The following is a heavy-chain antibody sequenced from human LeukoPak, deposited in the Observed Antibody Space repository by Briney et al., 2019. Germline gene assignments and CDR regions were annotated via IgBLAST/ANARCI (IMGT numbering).Heavy chain of an antibody. J-gene: IGHJ6*03. CDR2: ISYDGSNK. Sequence: GGSLRLSCAASGFTFSSYGMHWVRQAPGKGLEWVAVISYDGSNKYYADSVKGRFTISRDNSKNTLYLQMNSLRAEDTAVYYCAKEGYSSSWYYYYYYMDVWGKGTTVTVSS. D-gene: IGHD6-13*01. V-gene: IGHV3-30*18. CDR1: GFTFSSYG. CDR3: AKEGYSSSWYYYYYYMDV.